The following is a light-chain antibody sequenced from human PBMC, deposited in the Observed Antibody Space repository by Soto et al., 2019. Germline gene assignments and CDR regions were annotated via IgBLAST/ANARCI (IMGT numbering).Light chain of an antibody. Sequence: QSVLTQPASVSGSPGQSITISCTGTSSDIGGYIYVSWYQHHPGKAPKLIVYEVSNRPSGVSSRFSGSKAGNTVSLTISGLQPEDEADYYCSSYTISSPNVFGTGTKVTVL. CDR1: SSDIGGYIY. CDR3: SSYTISSPNV. V-gene: IGLV2-14*01. J-gene: IGLJ1*01. CDR2: EVS.